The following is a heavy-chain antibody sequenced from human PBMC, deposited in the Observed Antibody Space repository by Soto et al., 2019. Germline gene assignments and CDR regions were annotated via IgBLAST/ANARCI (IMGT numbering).Heavy chain of an antibody. D-gene: IGHD2-8*01. Sequence: EVQLLESGGGLVQPGGSLRLSCAASGFTFSSYAMSWVRQAPGKGLEWVSAISGGGGSTYYADSVKGRFTISRDNSKNTLYRQMNSLRAEDTAVYYCAKDQEDIVLMVYAVTDYWGQGTLVTVSS. CDR3: AKDQEDIVLMVYAVTDY. V-gene: IGHV3-23*01. J-gene: IGHJ4*02. CDR2: ISGGGGST. CDR1: GFTFSSYA.